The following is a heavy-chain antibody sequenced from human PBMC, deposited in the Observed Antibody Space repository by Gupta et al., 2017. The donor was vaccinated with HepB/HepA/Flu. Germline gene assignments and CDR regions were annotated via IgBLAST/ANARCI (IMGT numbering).Heavy chain of an antibody. CDR1: GGSFSGYY. CDR3: ARKFGPTYNCFDP. D-gene: IGHD3-16*01. V-gene: IGHV4-34*01. Sequence: QVQLQQWGAGLLKPSETLSLTCAVYGGSFSGYYWSWIRQPPGKGLEWIGEINHSGSSNYNPSLKSRVTISVDTSKNQFSLKLSSVTAADTAVYYCARKFGPTYNCFDPWGQGTLVTVSS. CDR2: INHSGSS. J-gene: IGHJ5*02.